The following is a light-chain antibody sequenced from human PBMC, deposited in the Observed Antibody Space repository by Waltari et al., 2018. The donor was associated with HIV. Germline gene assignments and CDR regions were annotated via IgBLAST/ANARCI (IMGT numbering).Light chain of an antibody. J-gene: IGLJ3*02. CDR2: GNY. Sequence: QSVLTQPPSVPGPPGQTVTISCSGSTSNIETEALYWYQQLPGTAPNLLIYGNYKRPSGVSDRFSCSKSGASASLVISGLRSEDEAHYYCVSYDSRLDESLFGTGTKLTVL. CDR1: TSNIETEA. V-gene: IGLV1-47*02. CDR3: VSYDSRLDESL.